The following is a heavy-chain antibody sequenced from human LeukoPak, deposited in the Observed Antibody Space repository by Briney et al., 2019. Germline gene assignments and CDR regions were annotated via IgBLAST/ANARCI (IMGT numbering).Heavy chain of an antibody. CDR2: IYSGGST. V-gene: IGHV3-53*01. D-gene: IGHD3-3*01. CDR1: GFTVSSNY. CDR3: AKANDLWLRAFDI. J-gene: IGHJ3*02. Sequence: GGSLRLSCAASGFTVSSNYMSWVRQAPGKGLEWVSVIYSGGSTYYADSVKGRFTISRDNSKNTLYLQMNSLRAEDTAVYYCAKANDLWLRAFDIWGQGTMVTVSS.